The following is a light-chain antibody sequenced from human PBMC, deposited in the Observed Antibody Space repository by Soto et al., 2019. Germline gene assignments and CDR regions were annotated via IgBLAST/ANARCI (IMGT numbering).Light chain of an antibody. J-gene: IGLJ3*02. CDR3: ASWDSSMNTWV. CDR1: SSNIGINY. V-gene: IGLV1-51*01. Sequence: QSVLTQPPSVSAAPGQKVTISCSGSSSNIGINYVSWYQHLPGTAPKLLISDNNKRPSGIPDRFSGSKSGTSATLGVTGLQSGDAADYYCASWDSSMNTWVFGAGTQLTVL. CDR2: DNN.